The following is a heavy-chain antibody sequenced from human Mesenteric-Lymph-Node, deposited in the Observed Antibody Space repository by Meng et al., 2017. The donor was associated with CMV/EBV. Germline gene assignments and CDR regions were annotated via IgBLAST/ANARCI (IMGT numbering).Heavy chain of an antibody. CDR2: ISGGGDST. CDR3: AKVDISGYYFVDC. D-gene: IGHD3-22*01. Sequence: GESLKISCAASGFTFSSYAMSWVRQAPGKGLEWVSVISGGGDSTYYADSVKGRFTISRDNSKNTLYLQMNRLRAEDTAVYYCAKVDISGYYFVDCWGQGTLVTVSS. V-gene: IGHV3-23*03. J-gene: IGHJ4*02. CDR1: GFTFSSYA.